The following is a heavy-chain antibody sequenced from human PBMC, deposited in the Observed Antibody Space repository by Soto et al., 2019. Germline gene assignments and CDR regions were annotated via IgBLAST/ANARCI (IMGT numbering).Heavy chain of an antibody. J-gene: IGHJ6*03. D-gene: IGHD6-13*01. V-gene: IGHV1-3*01. CDR1: GYTFTSYA. Sequence: ASVKVSCKASGYTFTSYAMHWVRQAPGQRLEWMGWINAGNGNTKYSQKFQGRVTITRDTSASTAYMELSSLRSEDTAVYYCARDESGIAAPNYYYYYMDVWGKGTTVTVSS. CDR2: INAGNGNT. CDR3: ARDESGIAAPNYYYYYMDV.